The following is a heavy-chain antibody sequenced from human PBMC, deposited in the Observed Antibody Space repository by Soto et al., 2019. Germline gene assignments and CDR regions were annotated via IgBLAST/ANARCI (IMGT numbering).Heavy chain of an antibody. CDR3: ARNPRSDIFGVRNIVENWFDP. V-gene: IGHV3-23*01. CDR2: STYNNGAT. J-gene: IGHJ5*02. CDR1: GFNVANFV. Sequence: GSLRRACAASGFNVANFVMSWVLQAPGKRLQWVTSSTYNNGATYYADSVKGRFSVYRDNSRNVMYLQMKGLGVDDTAVYFCARNPRSDIFGVRNIVENWFDPWGKGCLVSVS. D-gene: IGHD3-3*02.